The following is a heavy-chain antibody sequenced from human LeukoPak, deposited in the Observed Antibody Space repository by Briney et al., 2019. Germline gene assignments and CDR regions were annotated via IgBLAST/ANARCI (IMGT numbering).Heavy chain of an antibody. V-gene: IGHV1-18*01. Sequence: ASVKVSCKASGYTFTSYGISWVRQAPGQGLEWMGWISAYNGNTNYAQKLQGRVTITTDTSTSTAYMELRSLRSDDTAVYYCARAGLVRGVLRWFDPWGQGTLVTVSS. CDR2: ISAYNGNT. CDR1: GYTFTSYG. D-gene: IGHD3-10*01. CDR3: ARAGLVRGVLRWFDP. J-gene: IGHJ5*02.